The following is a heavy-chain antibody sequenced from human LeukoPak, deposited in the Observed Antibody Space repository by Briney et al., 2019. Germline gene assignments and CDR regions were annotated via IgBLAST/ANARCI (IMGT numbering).Heavy chain of an antibody. J-gene: IGHJ4*02. D-gene: IGHD6-19*01. Sequence: SVKVSCKASGGTFSSYAISWVRQAPGQGLEWMGWIIPIFGTANYAQKFQGRVTITADESTSTAYMELSSLRSEDTAVYYCAREMYSSGWVDYWGQGTLVTVSS. CDR3: AREMYSSGWVDY. CDR1: GGTFSSYA. CDR2: IIPIFGTA. V-gene: IGHV1-69*01.